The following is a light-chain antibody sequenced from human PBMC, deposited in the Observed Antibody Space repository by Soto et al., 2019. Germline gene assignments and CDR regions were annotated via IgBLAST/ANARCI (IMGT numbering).Light chain of an antibody. CDR1: QSVTNC. V-gene: IGKV1-5*01. CDR3: QQYTTYPYT. J-gene: IGKJ2*01. CDR2: DAS. Sequence: DIPMTQSPSTLSASVGDRVTITCRASQSVTNCLAWYQQKPGKAPNLLIYDASRLQSGIPSRFSGSGSGTEFTLTISSLPPDDFANYYCQQYTTYPYTFGHGTKLEIK.